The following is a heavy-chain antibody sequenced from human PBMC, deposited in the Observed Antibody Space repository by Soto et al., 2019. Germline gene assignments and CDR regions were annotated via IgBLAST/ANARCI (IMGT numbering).Heavy chain of an antibody. Sequence: QVQLVQSGAEVKKPGASVKVSCKASGYTFTAYGISWVRQAPGRGLEWMGWIGTYNGNTNYAQKVQGRVTMTTDTSTSTAHMELRSLRADDTAVYYCGKNKYESSGGFDSWGQGTLDTVSS. CDR1: GYTFTAYG. J-gene: IGHJ4*02. D-gene: IGHD3-22*01. CDR3: GKNKYESSGGFDS. CDR2: IGTYNGNT. V-gene: IGHV1-18*01.